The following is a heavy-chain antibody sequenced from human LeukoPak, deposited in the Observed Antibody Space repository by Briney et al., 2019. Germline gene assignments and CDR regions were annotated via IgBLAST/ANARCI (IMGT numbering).Heavy chain of an antibody. V-gene: IGHV4-59*01. Sequence: PSETLSLTCTVCGGSISSYYWSWIRQPPGKGLEWIGYIYYSGSTNANPSLKSLVSISVDTSKNQLCLKLSCVSAADTAVYYCARAPTYYYGSGSYGQFDYCGQGTLVTVSS. CDR1: GGSISSYY. J-gene: IGHJ4*02. CDR2: IYYSGST. CDR3: ARAPTYYYGSGSYGQFDY. D-gene: IGHD3-10*01.